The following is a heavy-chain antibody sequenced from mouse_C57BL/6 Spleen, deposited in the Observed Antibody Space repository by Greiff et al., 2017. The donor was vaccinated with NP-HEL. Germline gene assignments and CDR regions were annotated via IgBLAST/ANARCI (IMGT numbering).Heavy chain of an antibody. CDR2: INPSTGGT. D-gene: IGHD2-4*01. CDR3: ARIQDYDGPWFAY. CDR1: GYSFTGYY. J-gene: IGHJ3*01. Sequence: VQLQQSGPELVKPGASVKISCKASGYSFTGYYMNWVKQSPEKSLEWIGEINPSTGGTTYNQKFKAKATLTVDKSSSTAYMQLKSLTSEDSAVYYCARIQDYDGPWFAYWGQGTLVTVSA. V-gene: IGHV1-42*01.